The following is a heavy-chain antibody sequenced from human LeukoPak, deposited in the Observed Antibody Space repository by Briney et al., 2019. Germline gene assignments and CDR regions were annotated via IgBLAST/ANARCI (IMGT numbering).Heavy chain of an antibody. CDR1: GGSISSSSYY. CDR3: ARVRLGIAAAGSFDY. D-gene: IGHD6-13*01. CDR2: IYYSGST. V-gene: IGHV4-39*07. Sequence: PSETLSLTCTVSGGSISSSSYYWGWIRQPPGKGLEWIGSIYYSGSTYYNPSLKSRVTISVDTSKNQFSLKLSSVTAADTAVYYCARVRLGIAAAGSFDYWGQGTLVTVSS. J-gene: IGHJ4*02.